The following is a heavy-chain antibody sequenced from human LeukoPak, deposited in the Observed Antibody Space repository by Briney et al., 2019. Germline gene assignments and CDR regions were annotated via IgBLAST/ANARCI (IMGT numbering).Heavy chain of an antibody. CDR2: INPNSGDT. J-gene: IGHJ4*02. Sequence: APVKVSCKASGYTFTSYYMHWVRQAPGQGLEWMGWINPNSGDTNYAQKFQGRVTMTRDTSISTAYMELSRLTSDDTAVYYCTRDINWNYGYWGQGTLVTVSS. CDR1: GYTFTSYY. D-gene: IGHD1-7*01. CDR3: TRDINWNYGY. V-gene: IGHV1-2*02.